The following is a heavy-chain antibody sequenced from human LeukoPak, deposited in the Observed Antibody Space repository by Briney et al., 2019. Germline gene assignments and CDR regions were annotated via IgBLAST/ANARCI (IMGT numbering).Heavy chain of an antibody. V-gene: IGHV3-21*01. Sequence: PGGSLRLSCAASGFTFSSYSMNWVRQAPGKGLEWVSSISSSSSYIYYADSVKGRFTISRDDAKNSLYLQMNSLRAEDTAVYYCARESYSGNSKDAFDIWGQGTMVTVSS. CDR3: ARESYSGNSKDAFDI. J-gene: IGHJ3*02. CDR2: ISSSSSYI. CDR1: GFTFSSYS. D-gene: IGHD4-23*01.